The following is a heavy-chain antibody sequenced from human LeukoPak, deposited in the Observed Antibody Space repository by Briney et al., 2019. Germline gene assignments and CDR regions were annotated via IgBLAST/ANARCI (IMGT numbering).Heavy chain of an antibody. CDR3: ARDSYDSSGYYPDY. J-gene: IGHJ4*02. D-gene: IGHD3-22*01. CDR2: ISNSSSYI. CDR1: GFTFSRYS. V-gene: IGHV3-21*01. Sequence: GGSVRLSCAASGFTFSRYSMNWVRQAPGRGLEWVSSISNSSSYIYYADSVKGRFTISRDNAKNSLYLQMNSLRAEDTAVYYCARDSYDSSGYYPDYWGQGTLVTVSS.